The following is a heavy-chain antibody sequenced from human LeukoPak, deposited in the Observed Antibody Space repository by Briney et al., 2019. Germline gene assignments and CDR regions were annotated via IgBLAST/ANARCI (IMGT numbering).Heavy chain of an antibody. CDR3: ARVQHSSGYYFDY. Sequence: SETLSLTCAVSGYSISSGYYWGWIRQPPGKGLEWIGSIYHSGSTYYNPSLKSRVTISVDTSKNQFSLKLSSVTAADTAVYYCARVQHSSGYYFDYWGQGTLVTVSS. V-gene: IGHV4-38-2*01. J-gene: IGHJ4*02. CDR1: GYSISSGYY. CDR2: IYHSGST. D-gene: IGHD6-6*01.